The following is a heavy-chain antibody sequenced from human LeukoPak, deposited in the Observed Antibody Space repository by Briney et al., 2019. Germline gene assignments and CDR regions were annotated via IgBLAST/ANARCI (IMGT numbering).Heavy chain of an antibody. D-gene: IGHD1-20*01. V-gene: IGHV3-7*01. CDR1: GFTFSRYW. CDR3: ARLLVYNSGGEAFDH. CDR2: IKQDGSEK. Sequence: GGSLRLSCAASGFTFSRYWMRWVRQAPGKGLEWAANIKQDGSEKYYVDSVKGRFTISRDNAKNSLYLQMNSLRAEDTAVYYCARLLVYNSGGEAFDHWGQGTLVTVSS. J-gene: IGHJ4*02.